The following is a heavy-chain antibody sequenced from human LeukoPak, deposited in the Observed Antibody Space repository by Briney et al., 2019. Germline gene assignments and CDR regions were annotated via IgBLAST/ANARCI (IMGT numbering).Heavy chain of an antibody. CDR2: INPNSGGT. CDR1: GYTFTGYY. V-gene: IGHV1-2*02. CDR3: ARGYCSSTSCYPFFDY. J-gene: IGHJ4*02. Sequence: GASAKVSCKASGYTFTGYYMHWVRQAPGQGLDWMGWINPNSGGTNYAQKLQGRVTMTRDTSISTAYMELSRLRSDDTAVYYCARGYCSSTSCYPFFDYWGQGTLVTVSS. D-gene: IGHD2-2*01.